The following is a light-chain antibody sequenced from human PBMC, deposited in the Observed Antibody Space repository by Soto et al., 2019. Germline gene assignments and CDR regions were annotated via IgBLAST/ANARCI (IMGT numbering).Light chain of an antibody. CDR3: QKYNSAPLT. V-gene: IGKV3-20*01. CDR2: GAS. CDR1: QSVSSSY. J-gene: IGKJ4*01. Sequence: EIVFTQSPCTLSLSPGERATLSCRASQSVSSSYLAWYQQKPGQAPRLLIFGASSRATGIPDRFSGSGSGTDFTLTISSLQPEDVATYYCQKYNSAPLTFGGGTKVDIK.